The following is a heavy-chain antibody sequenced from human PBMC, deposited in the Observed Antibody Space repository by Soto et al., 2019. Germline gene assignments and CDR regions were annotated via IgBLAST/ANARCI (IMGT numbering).Heavy chain of an antibody. CDR3: ARNREYSSSEDGMDV. D-gene: IGHD6-6*01. CDR1: GFTFSSYE. Sequence: GGSLRLSCAASGFTFSSYEMNWVRQAPGKGLEWVSYISSSGSTIYYADSVKGRFTISRDNAKNSLYLQMNSLRAEDTAVYYCARNREYSSSEDGMDVWGQGTTVTVSS. J-gene: IGHJ6*02. V-gene: IGHV3-48*03. CDR2: ISSSGSTI.